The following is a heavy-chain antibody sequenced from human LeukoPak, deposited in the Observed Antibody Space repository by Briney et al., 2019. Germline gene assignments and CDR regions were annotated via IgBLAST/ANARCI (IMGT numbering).Heavy chain of an antibody. J-gene: IGHJ4*02. Sequence: PSETLSLTCAVYGGSFSGYYWSWIRQPPGKGLEWIGEINHSGSTNYNPSLKSRVTISVDTSKNQFSLKLSSVTAADTAVYYCARGRGRYYYDSSGYYPTYYFDYWGQGTLVTVSS. V-gene: IGHV4-34*01. CDR1: GGSFSGYY. CDR3: ARGRGRYYYDSSGYYPTYYFDY. CDR2: INHSGST. D-gene: IGHD3-22*01.